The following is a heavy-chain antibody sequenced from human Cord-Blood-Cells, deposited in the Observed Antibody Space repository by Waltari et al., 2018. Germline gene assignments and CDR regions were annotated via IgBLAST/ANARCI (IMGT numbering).Heavy chain of an antibody. J-gene: IGHJ4*02. CDR1: GYTFTSYG. D-gene: IGHD2-2*01. CDR2: ISAYNGNT. Sequence: QVQLVQSGAEVKKPGASVKVSCKASGYTFTSYGISWVRQAPGQGLEWMGWISAYNGNTNYAQKLQGRVTMTTDTSTSTAYMELRSLRSDDTAVYYCARAITTCSSTNCLSVDYWGQGTLVTVSS. V-gene: IGHV1-18*01. CDR3: ARAITTCSSTNCLSVDY.